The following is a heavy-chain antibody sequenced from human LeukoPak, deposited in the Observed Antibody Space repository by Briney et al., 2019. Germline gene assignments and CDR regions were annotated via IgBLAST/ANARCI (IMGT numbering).Heavy chain of an antibody. Sequence: ASVKVSCKASGYTFTGSGWYLYWLRQAPGQGLECVGWLHPNNGATGYAQKFQGRVAMTTDTSISTAYMELSRLRPDDTAIYYWARDGPAQMVDFDYWGQGTLVTVSS. CDR1: GYTFTGSGWY. V-gene: IGHV1-2*02. J-gene: IGHJ4*02. CDR3: ARDGPAQMVDFDY. D-gene: IGHD3-10*01. CDR2: LHPNNGAT.